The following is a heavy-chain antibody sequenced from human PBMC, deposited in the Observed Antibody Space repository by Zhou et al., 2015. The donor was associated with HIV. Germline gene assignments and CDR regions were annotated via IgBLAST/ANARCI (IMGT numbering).Heavy chain of an antibody. J-gene: IGHJ6*02. D-gene: IGHD2-21*02. CDR2: ISAYNGNT. Sequence: QVQLVQSGAEVKKPGASVKVSCKASGYTFTGYYMHWVRQAPGQGLEWMGWISAYNGNTNYAQKLQGRVTMTTDTSTSTAYMELRSLRSDDTAVYYCARELGNIVVVTAATNYGMDVVGPRDHGHRLL. V-gene: IGHV1-18*04. CDR3: ARELGNIVVVTAATNYGMDV. CDR1: GYTFTGYY.